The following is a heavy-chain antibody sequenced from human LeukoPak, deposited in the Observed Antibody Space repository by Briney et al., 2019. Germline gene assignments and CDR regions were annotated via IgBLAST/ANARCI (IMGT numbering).Heavy chain of an antibody. CDR3: ARGMATWSP. Sequence: PSETLSLTCTVSGASNRIYYRSWIHQSPGKGLEGIGYIYYSGSTNYNPSLKSRVTISVDTSKNLFYLKLSSVTAADTAVYYCARGMATWSPWGQGTLVTVSS. D-gene: IGHD5-24*01. CDR2: IYYSGST. CDR1: GASNRIYY. V-gene: IGHV4-59*01. J-gene: IGHJ5*02.